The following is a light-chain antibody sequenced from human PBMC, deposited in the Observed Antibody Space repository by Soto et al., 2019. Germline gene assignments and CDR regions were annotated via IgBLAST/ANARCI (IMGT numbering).Light chain of an antibody. J-gene: IGKJ4*01. V-gene: IGKV1-6*01. CDR3: LQESNYPLT. CDR2: SAS. CDR1: QGVRDD. Sequence: IQMTQSPSSLSASVKDRVTITCRARQGVRDDVGWYQQKPGKAPKLLIYSASTVQSGVPSRFSGSGSGTDFTLTICGLQPEDFATYYCLQESNYPLTFGGGTKVDIK.